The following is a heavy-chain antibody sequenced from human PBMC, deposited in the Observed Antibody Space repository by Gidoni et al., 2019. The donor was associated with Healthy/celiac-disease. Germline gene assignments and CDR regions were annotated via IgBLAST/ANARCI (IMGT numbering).Heavy chain of an antibody. CDR1: GFTFSSYA. D-gene: IGHD3-22*01. CDR2: ISYDGSNK. V-gene: IGHV3-30*04. CDR3: AREEDRRLDYYDSSGSKRPRGETFDY. Sequence: QVQLVESGGGVVQPGRSLRLSCAASGFTFSSYAMHWVRQAPGKGLEWVAVISYDGSNKYYADSVKGRFTISRDNFKNTLYLQVNSLGAEDTAVYYCAREEDRRLDYYDSSGSKRPRGETFDYWGQGTLVTVSS. J-gene: IGHJ4*02.